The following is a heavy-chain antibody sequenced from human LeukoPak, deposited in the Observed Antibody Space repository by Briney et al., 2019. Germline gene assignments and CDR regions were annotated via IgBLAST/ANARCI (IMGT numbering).Heavy chain of an antibody. Sequence: GGSLRLSCAASGFTFSSFAVSWVRQAPGKGLEWVSAVSGSGGSTYYADSVKGRFTISRDNSKNTLYLQMNSLRAEDTALYYCVKGGPLQWLRFDYWGQGTLVTVSS. J-gene: IGHJ4*02. CDR2: VSGSGGST. D-gene: IGHD5-12*01. V-gene: IGHV3-23*01. CDR3: VKGGPLQWLRFDY. CDR1: GFTFSSFA.